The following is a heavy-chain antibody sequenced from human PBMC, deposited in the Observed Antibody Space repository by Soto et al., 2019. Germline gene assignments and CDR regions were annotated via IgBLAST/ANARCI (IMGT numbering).Heavy chain of an antibody. CDR2: IYYSGST. D-gene: IGHD5-18*01. CDR3: ARQSKVDATSGYSSGYNWFDP. J-gene: IGHJ5*02. CDR1: GGSISSSSYY. Sequence: SETLSLTCTVSGGSISSSSYYWGWIRQPPGKGLEWIGSIYYSGSTYYNPSLKSRVTISVDTSKNQFSLKLSSVTAADTAVYYCARQSKVDATSGYSSGYNWFDPWGQGTLVTVSS. V-gene: IGHV4-39*01.